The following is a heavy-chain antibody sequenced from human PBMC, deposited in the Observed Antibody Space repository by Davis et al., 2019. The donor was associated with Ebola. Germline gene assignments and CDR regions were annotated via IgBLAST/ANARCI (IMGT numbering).Heavy chain of an antibody. D-gene: IGHD3-22*01. V-gene: IGHV7-4-1*02. CDR2: INTNTGNP. CDR3: ARDHPNDSSGYDY. Sequence: ASVKVSCKASGGTFSSYTISWVRQAPGQGLEWMGWINTNTGNPTYAQGFTGRFVFSLDTSVSTAYLQISSLKAEDTAVYYCARDHPNDSSGYDYWGQGTLVTVSS. CDR1: GGTFSSYT. J-gene: IGHJ4*02.